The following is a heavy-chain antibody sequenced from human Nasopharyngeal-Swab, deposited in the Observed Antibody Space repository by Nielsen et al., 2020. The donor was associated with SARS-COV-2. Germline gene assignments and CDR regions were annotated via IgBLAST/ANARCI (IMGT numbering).Heavy chain of an antibody. Sequence: SQTLSLTRAISGDSVSSNNVGWNWIRQSPSRSLEWLGRTYYGSKWYNHYAPSVKSRVTIKPDTSKNQFSLQMDSVTPEDSAVYYCARGFLQTGFDYWGQGTLVTVSS. D-gene: IGHD3-9*01. J-gene: IGHJ4*02. CDR3: ARGFLQTGFDY. CDR1: GDSVSSNNVG. CDR2: TYYGSKWYN. V-gene: IGHV6-1*01.